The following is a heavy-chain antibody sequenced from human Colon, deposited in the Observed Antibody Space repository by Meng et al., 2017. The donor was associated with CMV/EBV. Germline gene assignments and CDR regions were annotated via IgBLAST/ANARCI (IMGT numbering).Heavy chain of an antibody. J-gene: IGHJ1*01. CDR2: ISGGGDKT. CDR3: TRDPFSGGDCCDSEH. D-gene: IGHD2-21*02. Sequence: GESLKISCVASGLPFTSYHMNWVRLAPGKGLEWVSRISGGGDKTYYADSVEGRVTVSRDNSDNTLYLQMNSLRTDHTAVYYCTRDPFSGGDCCDSEHWGQGTLVTVSS. V-gene: IGHV3-23*01. CDR1: GLPFTSYH.